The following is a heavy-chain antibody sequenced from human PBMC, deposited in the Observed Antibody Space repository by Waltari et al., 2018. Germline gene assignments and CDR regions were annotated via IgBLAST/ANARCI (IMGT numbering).Heavy chain of an antibody. V-gene: IGHV1-69*01. CDR3: ARVTDDSSGRRWFDP. D-gene: IGHD3-22*01. Sequence: QVQLVQSGAEVNTPGSSVKVSCQASGGTFSSYAISWVRQAPGQGLEWMGGIIPILGTANYAQKFQGRVTITADESTSTAYMELSSLRSEDTAVYYCARVTDDSSGRRWFDPWGQGTLVTVSS. CDR1: GGTFSSYA. CDR2: IIPILGTA. J-gene: IGHJ5*02.